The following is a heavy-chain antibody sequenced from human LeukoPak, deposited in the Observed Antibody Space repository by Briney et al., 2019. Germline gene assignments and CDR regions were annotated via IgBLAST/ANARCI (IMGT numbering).Heavy chain of an antibody. CDR1: GFTFSTHS. CDR2: ISDSSAM. Sequence: GGSLRLSCAASGFTFSTHSMKWVRQAPGKGLEWVSYISDSSAMYYADSVRGRFTISRENDKNSLFLQMNSLRAEDTAVYYCARDGGYSGYDADCWGQGTLVTVSS. CDR3: ARDGGYSGYDADC. J-gene: IGHJ4*02. D-gene: IGHD5-12*01. V-gene: IGHV3-48*01.